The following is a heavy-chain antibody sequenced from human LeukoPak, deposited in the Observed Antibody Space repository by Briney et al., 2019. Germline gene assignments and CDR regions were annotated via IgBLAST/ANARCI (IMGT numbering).Heavy chain of an antibody. CDR2: IYTGGGR. D-gene: IGHD3-22*01. Sequence: GGSLRLSCAASGFTVSSYYMNWVRQAPGKELEWVSVIYTGGGRYYADSVRGRFTISRDTSKNMVFLQMNSLRVEDTAVYYCARGPLRLYSYDSSANYFRWFDPWGQGTLVTVSS. J-gene: IGHJ5*02. V-gene: IGHV3-53*01. CDR1: GFTVSSYY. CDR3: ARGPLRLYSYDSSANYFRWFDP.